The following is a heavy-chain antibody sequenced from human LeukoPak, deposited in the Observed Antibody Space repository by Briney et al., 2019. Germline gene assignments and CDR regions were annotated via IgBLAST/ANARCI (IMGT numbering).Heavy chain of an antibody. V-gene: IGHV3-21*01. CDR2: ITRSSSDI. CDR1: GFIFSDYS. D-gene: IGHD2-8*02. CDR3: ARDVVYSMDV. Sequence: GGSLRLSCAASGFIFSDYSMNWVRQAPGKGLECVASITRSSSDINYVDSVKGRFTISRDNAKNSLYLQMNSLRAEETAVYYCARDVVYSMDVWGQGTTVTVSS. J-gene: IGHJ6*02.